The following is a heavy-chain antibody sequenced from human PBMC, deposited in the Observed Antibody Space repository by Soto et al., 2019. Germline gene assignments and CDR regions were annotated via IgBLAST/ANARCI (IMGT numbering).Heavy chain of an antibody. V-gene: IGHV3-30*18. Sequence: QVQLVESGGGVVQPGRSLTLTCAASGFPFSTYGMHWVRQAPGKGLEWVAVISDDGSDKYYADSVKGRFTVSRDNSKNTLYLQMNSLRAEDTALYYCAKDHHNELVYYFDYWRQGTLVTVSS. CDR2: ISDDGSDK. CDR1: GFPFSTYG. D-gene: IGHD1-1*01. CDR3: AKDHHNELVYYFDY. J-gene: IGHJ4*02.